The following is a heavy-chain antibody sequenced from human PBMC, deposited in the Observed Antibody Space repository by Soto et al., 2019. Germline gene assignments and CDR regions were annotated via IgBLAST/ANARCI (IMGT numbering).Heavy chain of an antibody. CDR3: AGGGEIDY. CDR2: ISSSSNTI. J-gene: IGHJ4*02. D-gene: IGHD3-16*01. V-gene: IGHV3-48*01. Sequence: EVQLVESGGDVVQPGGSLRLSCAASGFTFSSYSMNWVRQAPGKGLEWVSYISSSSNTIYYADSVKGRFTISRDNAKNALYLQMNSLRVEDTAVYYCAGGGEIDYWGQGTLVTVSS. CDR1: GFTFSSYS.